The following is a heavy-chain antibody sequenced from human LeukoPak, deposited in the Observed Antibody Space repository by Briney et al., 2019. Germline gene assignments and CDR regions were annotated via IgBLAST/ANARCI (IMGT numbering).Heavy chain of an antibody. J-gene: IGHJ4*02. V-gene: IGHV4-39*01. CDR3: ATGGGIAVAHA. CDR2: IYSGTT. CDR1: GGSISSSGNY. D-gene: IGHD6-19*01. Sequence: SETLSLTCTVSGGSISSSGNYWVWIRQPPGKGLEWSASIYSGTTYYNPSLKSRVTIFVDTSDKQFSLKLSSVTAADTAAYFCATGGGIAVAHAWGQGIVVTVSS.